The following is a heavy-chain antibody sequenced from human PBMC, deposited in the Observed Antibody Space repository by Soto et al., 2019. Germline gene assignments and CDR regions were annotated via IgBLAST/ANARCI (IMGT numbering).Heavy chain of an antibody. V-gene: IGHV4-39*01. CDR1: GGSISSSSYY. CDR2: IYYSGST. CDR3: ARFESGPFGY. J-gene: IGHJ4*02. D-gene: IGHD3-3*01. Sequence: SETLSLTCTVSGGSISSSSYYRGWIRQPPGKGLEWIGSIYYSGSTYYNPSLKSRVTISVDTSKNQFSLKLSSVTAADTAVYYCARFESGPFGYWGQGTLVTVSS.